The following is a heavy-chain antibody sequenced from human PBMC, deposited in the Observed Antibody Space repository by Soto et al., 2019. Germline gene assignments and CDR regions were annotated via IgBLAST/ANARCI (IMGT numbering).Heavy chain of an antibody. Sequence: QVQLQQSGPGLVKPSQTLSLTCAISGDSVSSNSVTWDWIRQSPSRGLEWLGRTYYRSKWYNDYAVSVRSRITINPDTSKNQFSLQLNSVTPDDTAVYYCARLIGNSWFPGWGQGTLVIVSS. D-gene: IGHD6-13*01. V-gene: IGHV6-1*01. J-gene: IGHJ4*02. CDR3: ARLIGNSWFPG. CDR2: TYYRSKWYN. CDR1: GDSVSSNSVT.